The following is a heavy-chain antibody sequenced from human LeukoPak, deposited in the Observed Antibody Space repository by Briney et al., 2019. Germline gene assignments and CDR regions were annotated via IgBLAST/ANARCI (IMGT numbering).Heavy chain of an antibody. CDR3: ANLATVTWYYYYGMDV. V-gene: IGHV3-30*18. CDR2: ISYDGSNK. J-gene: IGHJ6*02. Sequence: PGGSLRLSCAASGFTFSSYGMHWVRQAPGKGLEWVAVISYDGSNKYYADSVKGRFTISRDNSKNTLYLQMNSLRAEDTAVYYCANLATVTWYYYYGMDVWGQGTTVTVSS. D-gene: IGHD4-4*01. CDR1: GFTFSSYG.